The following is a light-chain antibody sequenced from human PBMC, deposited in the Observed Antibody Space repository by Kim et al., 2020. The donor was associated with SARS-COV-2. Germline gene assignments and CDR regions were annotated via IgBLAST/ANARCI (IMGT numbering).Light chain of an antibody. J-gene: IGKJ1*01. V-gene: IGKV1-5*01. CDR1: QSINAW. CDR3: QQYDRYST. CDR2: DAS. Sequence: SASVGDRVTITCRASQSINAWLAWYQQKPWKVPKLLIYDASTLASGVPSRFNGSRSGTDFTLTISSLQPDDFATYYCQQYDRYSTFGQGTKVDIK.